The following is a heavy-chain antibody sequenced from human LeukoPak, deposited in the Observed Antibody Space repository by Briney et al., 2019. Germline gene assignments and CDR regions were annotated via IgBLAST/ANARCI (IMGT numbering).Heavy chain of an antibody. CDR1: GYTFTSYD. V-gene: IGHV1-8*01. J-gene: IGHJ4*02. D-gene: IGHD2-15*01. CDR2: MNPNSGNT. Sequence: GASVTVSFKASGYTFTSYDINWVRQPTGQGLAWMGWMNPNSGNTGYAQKFQGRVTMTRNTSISTAYMELSSLRSEDTAVYYCARGAGGSYSPFDYWGQGTLVTVSS. CDR3: ARGAGGSYSPFDY.